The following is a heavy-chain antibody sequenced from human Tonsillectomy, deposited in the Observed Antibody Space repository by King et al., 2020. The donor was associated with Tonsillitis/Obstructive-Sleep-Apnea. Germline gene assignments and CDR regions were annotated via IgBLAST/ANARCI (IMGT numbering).Heavy chain of an antibody. Sequence: VQLQESGPGLVKPSETLSLTCTVSGGSISSYYWSWIRQPAGKGLEWIGRIYTSGSTNYNPSLKSRVTMSIDTSKSQISLKLSSVTAADTAVYYCAGGPEYYDFWSGYHDFWGQGTLVTVSS. CDR2: IYTSGST. CDR3: AGGPEYYDFWSGYHDF. J-gene: IGHJ4*02. D-gene: IGHD3-3*01. V-gene: IGHV4-4*07. CDR1: GGSISSYY.